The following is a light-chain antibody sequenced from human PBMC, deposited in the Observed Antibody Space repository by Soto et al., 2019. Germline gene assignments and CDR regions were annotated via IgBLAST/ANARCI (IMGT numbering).Light chain of an antibody. J-gene: IGLJ3*02. CDR1: SSDVGGYNY. V-gene: IGLV2-14*01. Sequence: QSALTQPASVSGSPGQSITISCTGTSSDVGGYNYVSWYQQHPGKAPKLMIYDVSNRPSGVSNRFSGSKSGNTASLTISGLQAEDEADSYCSSYTSSSTWVFGGGTKVTVL. CDR2: DVS. CDR3: SSYTSSSTWV.